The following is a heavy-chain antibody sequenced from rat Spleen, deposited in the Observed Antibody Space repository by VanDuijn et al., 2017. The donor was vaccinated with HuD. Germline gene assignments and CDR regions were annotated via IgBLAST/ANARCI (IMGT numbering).Heavy chain of an antibody. CDR2: ISYDGTAT. D-gene: IGHD1-6*01. Sequence: EVQLVESGGGLVQPGRSLKLSCAASGFTFSDYNMAWVRQAPKKGLEWVATISYDGTATYYRDSVKGRFTISRDNAKNTVDMQLSSLRSEDTATYYCARGGFFRYWGQGVMVTVSS. J-gene: IGHJ2*01. CDR3: ARGGFFRY. V-gene: IGHV5-7*01. CDR1: GFTFSDYN.